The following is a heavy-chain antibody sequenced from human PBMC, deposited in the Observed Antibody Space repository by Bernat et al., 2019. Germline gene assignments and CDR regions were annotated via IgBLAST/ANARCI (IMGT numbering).Heavy chain of an antibody. Sequence: QVQLVESGGGVVQPGRSLRLSCAASGFIFSSYGMHWVRQAPGKGLEWVAAIWYDGSNKYYADSVKGRFTISRDNSKNTLYLQMNSLRAEDTAVYYCAGGNTKDSSSCYGRGFDYWGQGTLVTVSS. CDR3: AGGNTKDSSSCYGRGFDY. J-gene: IGHJ4*02. V-gene: IGHV3-33*01. D-gene: IGHD6-6*01. CDR2: IWYDGSNK. CDR1: GFIFSSYG.